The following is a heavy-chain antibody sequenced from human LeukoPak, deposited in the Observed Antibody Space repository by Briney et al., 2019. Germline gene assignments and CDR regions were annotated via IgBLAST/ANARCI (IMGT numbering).Heavy chain of an antibody. V-gene: IGHV3-74*01. CDR3: AAYGDNSDFAY. D-gene: IGHD4-23*01. CDR1: GFTLSSYW. CDR2: IYAHGSNT. J-gene: IGHJ4*02. Sequence: PGGSLRLSCAASGFTLSSYWMHWVRQAPGKGLVWVSNIYAHGSNTTYADSVKGLFTISRDSAKNTVFLQMNSLRAEDTAVYYCAAYGDNSDFAYWGQGTLVTVSS.